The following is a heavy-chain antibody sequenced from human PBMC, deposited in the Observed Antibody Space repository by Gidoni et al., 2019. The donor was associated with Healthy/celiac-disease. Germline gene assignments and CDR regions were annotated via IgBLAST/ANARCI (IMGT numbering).Heavy chain of an antibody. V-gene: IGHV5-10-1*01. CDR3: ARHDEMATISH. Sequence: RIDPSDSYTNYSPSFQGHVTISADKSISTAYLQWSSLKASDTAMYYCARHDEMATISHWGQGTLVTVSS. D-gene: IGHD5-12*01. J-gene: IGHJ1*01. CDR2: IDPSDSYT.